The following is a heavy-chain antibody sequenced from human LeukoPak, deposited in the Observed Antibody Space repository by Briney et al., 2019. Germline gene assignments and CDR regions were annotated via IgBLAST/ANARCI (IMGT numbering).Heavy chain of an antibody. CDR1: GFTFSSYG. CDR2: IRYDGSNK. CDR3: AKEENYRTPVSAFDI. J-gene: IGHJ3*02. V-gene: IGHV3-30*02. D-gene: IGHD1-7*01. Sequence: PGRSLRLSCAASGFTFSSYGMHWVRQAPGKGLEWVAFIRYDGSNKYYADSVKGRFTISRNNSKNTLYLQMNSLRAEDTAVYYCAKEENYRTPVSAFDIWGQGTMVTVSS.